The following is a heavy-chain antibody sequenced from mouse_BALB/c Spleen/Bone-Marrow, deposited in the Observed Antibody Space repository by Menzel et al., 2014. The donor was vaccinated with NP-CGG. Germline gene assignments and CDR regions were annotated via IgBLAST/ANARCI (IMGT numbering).Heavy chain of an antibody. Sequence: QVQLQQSGSVLVRPGASVKLSCKASGYTFTSSWMHWAKQRPGQGLEWIGEIHPNSGNTNYNEKSKGKATLTVDTSSSTAYVDLRSLTSEDSAVYYCARHYRYAYYFDYWGQGTLSQSPQ. CDR2: IHPNSGNT. D-gene: IGHD2-14*01. J-gene: IGHJ2*01. CDR1: GYTFTSSW. CDR3: ARHYRYAYYFDY. V-gene: IGHV1S130*01.